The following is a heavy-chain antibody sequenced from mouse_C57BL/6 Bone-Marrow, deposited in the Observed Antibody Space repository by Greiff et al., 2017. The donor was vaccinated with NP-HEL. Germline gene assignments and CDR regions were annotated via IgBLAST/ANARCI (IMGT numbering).Heavy chain of an antibody. Sequence: VQLQQSGPELVKPGASVKIPCKASGYTFTDYNMDWVKQSHGKSLEWIGDINPNNGGTIYNQKFKGKATLTVDKSSSTAYMELRGLTSENTAVYYCARLNSYGWYFDVWGTGTTVTVSS. V-gene: IGHV1-18*01. D-gene: IGHD1-1*01. J-gene: IGHJ1*03. CDR3: ARLNSYGWYFDV. CDR1: GYTFTDYN. CDR2: INPNNGGT.